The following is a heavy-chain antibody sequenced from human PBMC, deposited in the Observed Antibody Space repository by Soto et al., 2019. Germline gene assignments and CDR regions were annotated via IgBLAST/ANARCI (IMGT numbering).Heavy chain of an antibody. D-gene: IGHD2-8*02. J-gene: IGHJ3*02. V-gene: IGHV3-23*01. CDR3: AKATATGGGAFDI. CDR2: ILVGGST. Sequence: GGSLRLSCAASGFICSSYDMSWVRQAPGKGLEWVSTILVGGSTHYEDSVKGRFTISRDGSKNTVYLQMNSLTAGDTAVYYCAKATATGGGAFDICGQGTMVTVSS. CDR1: GFICSSYD.